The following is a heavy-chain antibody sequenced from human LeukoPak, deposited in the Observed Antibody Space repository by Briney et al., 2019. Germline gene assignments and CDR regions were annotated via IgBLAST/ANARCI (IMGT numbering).Heavy chain of an antibody. CDR2: ISHSGST. D-gene: IGHD6-19*01. CDR3: ARQWLVSPLFDY. V-gene: IGHV4-34*01. Sequence: SETLSLTCAVYGGSLSGYYWSWIRQPPGKGLEWIGEISHSGSTNYNPSLKSRVTISVDTSKNQLSLKLSSMTAADTAVYYCARQWLVSPLFDYWGQGTLVTVSS. CDR1: GGSLSGYY. J-gene: IGHJ4*02.